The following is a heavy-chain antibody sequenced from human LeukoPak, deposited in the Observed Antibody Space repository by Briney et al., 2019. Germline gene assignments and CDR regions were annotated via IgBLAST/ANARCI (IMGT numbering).Heavy chain of an antibody. D-gene: IGHD5-18*01. CDR2: ISYDGSNK. J-gene: IGHJ3*02. CDR1: GFTFSSYG. CDR3: AKDLAGIYSYGAGTGAFDI. V-gene: IGHV3-30*18. Sequence: GGSLRLSCAASGFTFSSYGMHWVRQAPGKGLEWVAVISYDGSNKYYADSVKGRFTISRDNSKNTLYLQMNSLRAEDTAVYYCAKDLAGIYSYGAGTGAFDIWGQGTMVTVSS.